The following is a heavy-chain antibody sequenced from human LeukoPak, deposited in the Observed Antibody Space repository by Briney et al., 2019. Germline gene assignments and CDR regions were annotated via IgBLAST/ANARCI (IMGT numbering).Heavy chain of an antibody. J-gene: IGHJ5*02. Sequence: SETLSLTCTVSGGSISSSSYYWGWIRQPPGKGLEWIGSIYYSGSTYYNPSLKSRVTISVDTSKNQFSLKLSSVTAADTAVYYCARVGRTGTPRSWGQGTLVTVSS. CDR2: IYYSGST. CDR1: GGSISSSSYY. D-gene: IGHD1-1*01. V-gene: IGHV4-39*07. CDR3: ARVGRTGTPRS.